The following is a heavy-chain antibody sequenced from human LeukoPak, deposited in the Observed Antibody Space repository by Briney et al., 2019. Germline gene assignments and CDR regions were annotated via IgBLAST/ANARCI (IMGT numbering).Heavy chain of an antibody. D-gene: IGHD2/OR15-2a*01. CDR3: ARSPFLGSYYMDV. J-gene: IGHJ6*03. CDR2: IKQDGSEK. Sequence: GGSQRLSCAASGFTFSRYWMSWVRQAPGKGLEWVAIIKQDGSEKYYVDSVKGRFTISRDNAKNSLYLQMNSLRAEDTAVYYCARSPFLGSYYMDVWGKGTTLTVSS. CDR1: GFTFSRYW. V-gene: IGHV3-7*01.